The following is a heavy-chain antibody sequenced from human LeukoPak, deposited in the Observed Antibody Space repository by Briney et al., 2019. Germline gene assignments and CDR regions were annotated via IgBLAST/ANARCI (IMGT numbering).Heavy chain of an antibody. Sequence: GGSLRLSCAASGFTFSSYAMSWVRQAPGKGLEWVSGISASGSTTYYADSVKGRFTISRDNSKNTLYLQMNSLRAEDTAVYYCAKDVRLVRGVNYGSIIDYFDYWGQGTLVTVSS. J-gene: IGHJ4*02. CDR2: ISASGSTT. CDR1: GFTFSSYA. V-gene: IGHV3-23*01. CDR3: AKDVRLVRGVNYGSIIDYFDY. D-gene: IGHD3-10*01.